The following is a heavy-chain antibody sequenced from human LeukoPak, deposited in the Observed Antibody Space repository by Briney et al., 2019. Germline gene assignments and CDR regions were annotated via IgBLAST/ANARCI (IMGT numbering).Heavy chain of an antibody. D-gene: IGHD3-3*01. Sequence: SETLSLTCTVSGGSISSYYWSWIRQPAGKGLEWIGRIYTSGSTNYNPSLKSRVTISVDTSKNQFSLKLSSVTAADTAVYYCARDRSYYDFWSGYYIDYWGQGTLVTVSS. CDR1: GGSISSYY. CDR3: ARDRSYYDFWSGYYIDY. CDR2: IYTSGST. J-gene: IGHJ4*02. V-gene: IGHV4-4*07.